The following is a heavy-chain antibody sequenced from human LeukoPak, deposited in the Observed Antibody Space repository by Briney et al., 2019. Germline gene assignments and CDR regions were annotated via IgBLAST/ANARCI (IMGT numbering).Heavy chain of an antibody. CDR3: ASALQYYYGSGSLTGYYYYMDV. CDR2: INPNSGGT. Sequence: RVASVKVSCKASGYTFTGYYMHWVRQAPGQGLGWMGWINPNSGGTNYAQKFQGRVTMTRDTSISTAYMELSRLRSDDTAVYYCASALQYYYGSGSLTGYYYYMDVWGKGTTVTVSS. V-gene: IGHV1-2*02. CDR1: GYTFTGYY. J-gene: IGHJ6*03. D-gene: IGHD3-10*01.